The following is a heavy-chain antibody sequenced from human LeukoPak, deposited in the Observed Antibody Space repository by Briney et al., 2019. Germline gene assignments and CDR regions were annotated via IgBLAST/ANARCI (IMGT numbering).Heavy chain of an antibody. J-gene: IGHJ4*02. CDR1: GFTFSDYY. CDR3: ARSNYYDSSGYRGH. V-gene: IGHV3-11*04. Sequence: PGGSLRLSCAASGFTFSDYYMSWIRQAPGKGLEWVSTISRSGGTIYYADSVKGRFTISRDNAKNSLYLQMNSLRAEDTAVYYCARSNYYDSSGYRGHWGQGTLVTVSS. D-gene: IGHD3-22*01. CDR2: ISRSGGTI.